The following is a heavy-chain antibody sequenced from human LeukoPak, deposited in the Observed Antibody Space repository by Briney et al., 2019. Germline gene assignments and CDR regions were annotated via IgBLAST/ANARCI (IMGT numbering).Heavy chain of an antibody. J-gene: IGHJ4*02. Sequence: SETLSLTCTVSGVPMSSYYWSWMRQSAGKGLEWIGSIYYSGNTCYNPSLKSRVTISVDTSKSQFSLKLSSVTAADTAVYYCARLPKTYDFWSNFYVYWGQGTLVTVSS. D-gene: IGHD3-3*01. CDR1: GVPMSSYY. CDR3: ARLPKTYDFWSNFYVY. V-gene: IGHV4-59*05. CDR2: IYYSGNT.